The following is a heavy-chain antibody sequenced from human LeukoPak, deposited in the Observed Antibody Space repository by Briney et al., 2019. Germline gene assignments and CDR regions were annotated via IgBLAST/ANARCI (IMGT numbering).Heavy chain of an antibody. J-gene: IGHJ4*02. V-gene: IGHV3-30*02. CDR3: AKPDAVDTAMVS. CDR2: IRYDGSNK. D-gene: IGHD5-18*01. Sequence: GGSLRVSCAASGFTFTSYGMHWVGHAPCMGLDWVAFIRYDGSNKYYADSVKGRFTISRDNSKNTLYLQMNSLRAEDTAVYYCAKPDAVDTAMVSWGQGTLVTVSS. CDR1: GFTFTSYG.